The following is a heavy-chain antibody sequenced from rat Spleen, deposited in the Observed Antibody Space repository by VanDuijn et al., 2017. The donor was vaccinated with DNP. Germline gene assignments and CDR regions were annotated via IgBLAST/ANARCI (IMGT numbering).Heavy chain of an antibody. CDR2: ISSAGST. V-gene: IGHV3-3*01. D-gene: IGHD1-4*01. CDR1: GYSITSSYR. CDR3: ARWPGYNPPYAMDA. J-gene: IGHJ4*01. Sequence: EVQLQESGPGLVKTSQSLSLTCSVTGYSITSSYRWNWIRKFPGNKLEWMGFISSAGSTNYNPSLKSRISITRDTSKNQFFLQVNSVTTEDTATYYCARWPGYNPPYAMDAWGQGTSVTVSS.